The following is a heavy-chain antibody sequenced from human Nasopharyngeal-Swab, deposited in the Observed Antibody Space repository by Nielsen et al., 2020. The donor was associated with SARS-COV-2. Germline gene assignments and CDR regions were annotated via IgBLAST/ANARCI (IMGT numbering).Heavy chain of an antibody. D-gene: IGHD2-15*01. CDR3: ARVVCSGGSCYQNRYYFDY. CDR1: GFTLSSYW. J-gene: IGHJ4*02. V-gene: IGHV3-74*01. Sequence: GGSLRLSCAASGFTLSSYWMHWVRQAPGKGLVWVSRINSDGSSTSYADSVKGRFTISRDNAKNTLYLQMNSLRAEDTAVYYCARVVCSGGSCYQNRYYFDYWGQGTLVTVSS. CDR2: INSDGSST.